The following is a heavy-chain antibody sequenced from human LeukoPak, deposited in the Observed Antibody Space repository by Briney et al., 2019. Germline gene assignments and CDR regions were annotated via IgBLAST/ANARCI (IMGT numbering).Heavy chain of an antibody. D-gene: IGHD5-12*01. J-gene: IGHJ5*02. Sequence: PGGSLRLSCAASGFTFSSYSMNWVRQAPGKGVEWVSSISSSSSYIYYADSVKGRFTISRDNSKNTLYLRISSLRAEDTAVYYCAREVPTISTRFDPWGQGTLVTVSS. CDR2: ISSSSSYI. CDR3: AREVPTISTRFDP. V-gene: IGHV3-21*04. CDR1: GFTFSSYS.